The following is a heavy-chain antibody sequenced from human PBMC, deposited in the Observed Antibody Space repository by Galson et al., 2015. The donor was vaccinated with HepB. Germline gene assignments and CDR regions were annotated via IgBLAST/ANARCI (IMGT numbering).Heavy chain of an antibody. V-gene: IGHV1-69*10. Sequence: SVKVSCKASGGTFSSYAISWVRQAPGQGLEWMGGIIPILGIANYAQKFQGRVTITADKSTSTAYMELSSLRSEDTAVYYCASDVYKALIYYYMDVWGKGTTVTVSS. CDR3: ASDVYKALIYYYMDV. D-gene: IGHD1-14*01. J-gene: IGHJ6*03. CDR2: IIPILGIA. CDR1: GGTFSSYA.